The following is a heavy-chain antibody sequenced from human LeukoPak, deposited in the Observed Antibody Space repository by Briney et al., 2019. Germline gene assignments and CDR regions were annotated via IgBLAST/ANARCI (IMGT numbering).Heavy chain of an antibody. Sequence: PGGSLRLSCAASGFTFSSYAMSWVRQAPGKGLEWVSAISGSGGSTYYADSVKGRFTMSRDNSKNTLYLLMNSLRAEDTAVYYCAKDLRCSSTSCWGNDYWGQGTLVTVSS. CDR1: GFTFSSYA. CDR2: ISGSGGST. CDR3: AKDLRCSSTSCWGNDY. J-gene: IGHJ4*02. V-gene: IGHV3-23*01. D-gene: IGHD2-2*01.